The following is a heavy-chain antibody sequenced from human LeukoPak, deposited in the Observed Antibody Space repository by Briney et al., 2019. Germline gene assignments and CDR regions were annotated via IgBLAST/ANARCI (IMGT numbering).Heavy chain of an antibody. J-gene: IGHJ4*02. V-gene: IGHV3-74*01. CDR2: INTDGSST. Sequence: GGSLRLSCAASGFTFSSYWMHWVRQAPGKGLVWVSRINTDGSSTIYADSAKGRFTISRDNAKNSLYLQMSSLRAEDTALYYCASRSSVAASGPGWGQGTLVTVSS. CDR1: GFTFSSYW. CDR3: ASRSSVAASGPG. D-gene: IGHD2-15*01.